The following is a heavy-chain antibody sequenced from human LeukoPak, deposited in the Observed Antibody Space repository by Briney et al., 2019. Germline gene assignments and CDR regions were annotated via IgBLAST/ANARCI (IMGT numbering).Heavy chain of an antibody. CDR2: INPNSGGT. CDR1: GGTFSSYS. V-gene: IGHV1-2*06. D-gene: IGHD3-22*01. J-gene: IGHJ6*02. CDR3: ATDSGFTYYYDSSGYYLKTYYYGMDV. Sequence: ASVTVSCKASGGTFSSYSISWVRQAPGQGLEWMGRINPNSGGTNYARKFQGRVTMTRDTSISTAYMELSRLRSDDTAVYYCATDSGFTYYYDSSGYYLKTYYYGMDVWGQGTTVTVSS.